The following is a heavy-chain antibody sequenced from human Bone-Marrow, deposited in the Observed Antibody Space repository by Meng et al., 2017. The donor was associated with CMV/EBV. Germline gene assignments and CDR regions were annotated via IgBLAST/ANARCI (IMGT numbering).Heavy chain of an antibody. CDR1: GFTFSNAW. J-gene: IGHJ4*02. D-gene: IGHD2-2*01. CDR3: TTVSVVVPAAPD. V-gene: IGHV3-15*01. CDR2: IKSKTDGGTT. Sequence: GESLKISCAASGFTFSNAWMSWVRQAPGKGLEWVGRIKSKTDGGTTDYAAPVKGRFTISRDDSKNTLYLQMNSLKTEDTAVYYCTTVSVVVPAAPDWGQETLVTVSS.